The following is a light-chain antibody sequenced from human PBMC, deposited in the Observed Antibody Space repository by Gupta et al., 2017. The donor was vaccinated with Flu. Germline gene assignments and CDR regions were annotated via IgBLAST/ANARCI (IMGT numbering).Light chain of an antibody. J-gene: IGKJ3*01. CDR1: QSISSY. CDR3: QKRSNWPPFT. V-gene: IGKV3-11*01. CDR2: DAS. Sequence: EIVLTQSPATLSLSPGERATLSCRASQSISSYLAWYQQKPGQAPRLLIYDASNRATGTPASFSGSGSGTDFTLTISSLEPEDFAVYYCQKRSNWPPFTFGPGTKLDI.